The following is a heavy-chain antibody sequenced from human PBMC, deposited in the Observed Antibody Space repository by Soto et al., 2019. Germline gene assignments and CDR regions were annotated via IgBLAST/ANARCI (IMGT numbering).Heavy chain of an antibody. Sequence: GGSLRLSCAASGFTFTSYEMNWVRQAPGEGLEWVSYISSSGSTIYYADSVKGRFTISRDNAKNSLHLQMNSLRAEDTAVYYCARDWGQTTGLSFDYWGQGTLVTVSS. CDR2: ISSSGSTI. CDR3: ARDWGQTTGLSFDY. CDR1: GFTFTSYE. V-gene: IGHV3-48*03. D-gene: IGHD3-16*01. J-gene: IGHJ4*02.